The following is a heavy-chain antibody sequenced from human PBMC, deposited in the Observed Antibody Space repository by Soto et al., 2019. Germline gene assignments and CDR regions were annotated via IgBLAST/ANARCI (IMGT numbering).Heavy chain of an antibody. J-gene: IGHJ4*02. D-gene: IGHD2-8*01. CDR2: INSNGVDT. CDR1: VFTFRYHG. Sequence: XGYLRLSCATSVFTFRYHGMSCVRQAPGKGLEWVSTINSNGVDTHYPDSVKGRFIISRDNSRNTLDLHMSSLRAEDTALYYFVSWVYAHFEYWGQGTMRSVSS. CDR3: VSWVYAHFEY. V-gene: IGHV3-23*01.